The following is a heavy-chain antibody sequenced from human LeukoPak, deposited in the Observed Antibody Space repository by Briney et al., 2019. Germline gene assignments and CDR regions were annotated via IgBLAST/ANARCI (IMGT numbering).Heavy chain of an antibody. V-gene: IGHV1-2*04. CDR2: INPXSGGT. CDR3: ARDRDGIAVAGRDTDYYFDY. Sequence: MXXXXQAPGQGLEWMGXINPXSGGTNYAQKFQGWVTMTRDTSISTAYMELSRLRSDDTAVYYCARDRDGIAVAGRDTDYYFDYWGQGTLVTVSS. J-gene: IGHJ4*02. D-gene: IGHD6-19*01.